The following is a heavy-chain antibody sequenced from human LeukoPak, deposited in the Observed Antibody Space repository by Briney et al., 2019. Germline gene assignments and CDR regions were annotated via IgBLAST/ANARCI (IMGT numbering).Heavy chain of an antibody. CDR2: THPSGNT. CDR3: ARKAPKKGWFDP. CDR1: GASNNSYY. Sequence: SETLSLSCTVSGASNNSYYWSWIRQPPGKGLEWIGYTHPSGNTNYSPSLKSRVTISMDTSTNQFSLKVRSVTAADTAVYYCARKAPKKGWFDPWGQETLVTVSS. J-gene: IGHJ5*02. V-gene: IGHV4-4*09.